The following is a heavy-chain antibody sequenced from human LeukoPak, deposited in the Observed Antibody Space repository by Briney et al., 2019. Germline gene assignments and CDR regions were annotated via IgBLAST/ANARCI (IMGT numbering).Heavy chain of an antibody. D-gene: IGHD2-2*02. CDR2: INHSGGT. CDR3: ARVALKSYRFDP. V-gene: IGHV4-34*01. CDR1: GGSFNGYY. Sequence: NSSETLSLTCAVYGGSFNGYYWSWIRQPPGKGLEWIGEINHSGGTNYNPSLKGRVTISVDTSKNQFSLRLSSVTAADTSVYYCARVALKSYRFDPWGQGTLVTVSS. J-gene: IGHJ5*02.